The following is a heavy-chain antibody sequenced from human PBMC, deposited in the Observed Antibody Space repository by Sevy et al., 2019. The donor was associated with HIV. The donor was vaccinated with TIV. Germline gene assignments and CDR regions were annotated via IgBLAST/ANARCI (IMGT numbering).Heavy chain of an antibody. J-gene: IGHJ5*02. D-gene: IGHD4-17*01. CDR3: ARDLLDYGDFMGWFDP. CDR1: GGSISSYY. Sequence: SETLSLTCTVSGGSISSYYWSWIRQPPGKGLEWIGHIYYSGSTNYNPSLKSRVTISVDSSKNQFSLKLSSVTAADTAVYYCARDLLDYGDFMGWFDPWGKGTLVTVSS. V-gene: IGHV4-59*01. CDR2: IYYSGST.